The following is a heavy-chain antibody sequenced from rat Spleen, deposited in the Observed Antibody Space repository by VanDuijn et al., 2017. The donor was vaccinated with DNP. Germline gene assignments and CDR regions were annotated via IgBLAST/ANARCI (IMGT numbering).Heavy chain of an antibody. Sequence: EVQLVESGGGLVQPGRSLKLSCVASGFTFNNYWMTWIRQAPGKGLGWVASISSTGDNTYYSDSVKGRFTISRDNAKSTLYLQMDSLRSEDTATYYCAGRPPPTRGPFDYWGQGVMVTVSS. J-gene: IGHJ2*01. D-gene: IGHD1-4*01. CDR1: GFTFNNYW. V-gene: IGHV5-31*01. CDR2: ISSTGDNT. CDR3: AGRPPPTRGPFDY.